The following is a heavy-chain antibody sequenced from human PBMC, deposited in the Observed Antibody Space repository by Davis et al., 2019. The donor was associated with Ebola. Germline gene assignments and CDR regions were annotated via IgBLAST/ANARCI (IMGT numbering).Heavy chain of an antibody. CDR2: VSVYNGNR. V-gene: IGHV1-18*01. CDR1: GYTFNMYG. CDR3: ARDKMVRTDNWFDP. D-gene: IGHD3-10*01. Sequence: AASVKVSCKASGYTFNMYGFIWVRHAPGQGLEWMGWVSVYNGNRNYAQKFQGRVTMTTEPSTSTAYMELTSLTSDDTAVYYCARDKMVRTDNWFDPLGQGTLVTVSS. J-gene: IGHJ5*02.